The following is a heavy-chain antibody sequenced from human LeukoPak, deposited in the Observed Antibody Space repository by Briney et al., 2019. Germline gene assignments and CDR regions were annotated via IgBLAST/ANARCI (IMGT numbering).Heavy chain of an antibody. CDR1: GGSFSGYY. CDR2: INHSGST. V-gene: IGHV4-34*01. J-gene: IGHJ6*02. CDR3: ARDIAVAGDVIYYGMDV. Sequence: PSETLSLTCAVYGGSFSGYYWSWIRQPPRKGLEWIGEINHSGSTNYNPSLKSRVTISVDTSKNQFSLQLNSVTPEDTAVYYCARDIAVAGDVIYYGMDVWGQGTTVTVSS. D-gene: IGHD6-19*01.